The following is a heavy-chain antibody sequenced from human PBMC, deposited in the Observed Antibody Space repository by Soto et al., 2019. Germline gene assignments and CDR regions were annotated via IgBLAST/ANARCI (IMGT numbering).Heavy chain of an antibody. V-gene: IGHV4-31*03. J-gene: IGHJ5*02. CDR1: GGSMSRGADY. D-gene: IGHD5-18*01. CDR2: IYYTGTT. Sequence: QVQLQESGPGLVKPSQTLSLTCTVSGGSMSRGADYWSWIRQHPGEGLEWIGYIYYTGTTYYNPSLRSRVTISVDTSKKQFSMQLSSVTAADTAVYYCALETTMGGPNWLDPWGQGTMVTVSS. CDR3: ALETTMGGPNWLDP.